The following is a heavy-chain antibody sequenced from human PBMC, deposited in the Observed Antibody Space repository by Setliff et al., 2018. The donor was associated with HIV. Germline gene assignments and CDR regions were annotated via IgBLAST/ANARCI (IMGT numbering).Heavy chain of an antibody. D-gene: IGHD6-25*01. CDR3: ARVQRFHDAFDI. J-gene: IGHJ3*02. Sequence: SETLSLTCTVSGGSISSSNYYWGWIRQPPGKGLEYIGSIYHSGSTYYNPSLKSRVTISVDTSKNQFSLKLNSVTAADTAVYYCARVQRFHDAFDIWGQGTMVTVSS. CDR1: GGSISSSNYY. V-gene: IGHV4-39*01. CDR2: IYHSGST.